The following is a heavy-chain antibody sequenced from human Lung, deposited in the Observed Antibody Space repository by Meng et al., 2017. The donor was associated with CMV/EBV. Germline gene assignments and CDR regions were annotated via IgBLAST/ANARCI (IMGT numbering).Heavy chain of an antibody. V-gene: IGHV3-7*01. J-gene: IGHJ6*02. CDR2: IKQDESEV. CDR3: ARSMLEVNRYYYGMDV. D-gene: IGHD1-1*01. Sequence: GGSLRLSCAASGFTFSSFWMAWVRQAPGKGLEWVGNIKQDESEVQYVGSVKVRFTITRDNAKNSLFLQMHSLRAEDTAVYYCARSMLEVNRYYYGMDVWGQGXPVTVSS. CDR1: GFTFSSFW.